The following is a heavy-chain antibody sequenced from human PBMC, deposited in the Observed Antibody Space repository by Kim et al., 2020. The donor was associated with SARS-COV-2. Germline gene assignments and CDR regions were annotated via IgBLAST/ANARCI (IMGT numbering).Heavy chain of an antibody. V-gene: IGHV3-23*01. CDR3: ASAEPRAKWIQLWLRDSLDY. D-gene: IGHD5-18*01. CDR2: ISGSGGST. J-gene: IGHJ4*02. Sequence: GGSLRLSCAASGFTFSSYAMSWVRQAPGKGLEWVSAISGSGGSTYYADSVKGRFTISRDNSKNTLYLQMNSLRAEDTAVYYCASAEPRAKWIQLWLRDSLDYWGQGTLVTVSS. CDR1: GFTFSSYA.